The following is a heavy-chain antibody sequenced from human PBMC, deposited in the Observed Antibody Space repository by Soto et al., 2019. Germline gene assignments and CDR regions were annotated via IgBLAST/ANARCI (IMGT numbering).Heavy chain of an antibody. CDR1: GFTFSSYW. J-gene: IGHJ6*03. CDR3: ARDETRRIYYYYYMDV. V-gene: IGHV3-7*01. Sequence: GGFLRLSCAASGFTFSSYWMSWVRQAPGKGLEWVANIKQDGSEKYYVDSVKGRFTISRDNAKNSLYLQMNSLRAEDTAVYYCARDETRRIYYYYYMDVWGKGTTVTVSS. CDR2: IKQDGSEK.